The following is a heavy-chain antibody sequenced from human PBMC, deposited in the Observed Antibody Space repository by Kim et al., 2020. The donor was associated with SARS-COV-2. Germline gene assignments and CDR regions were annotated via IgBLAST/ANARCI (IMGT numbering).Heavy chain of an antibody. V-gene: IGHV3-11*03. CDR2: ISSSSNYT. CDR3: ARCDSSGYYEEYFQH. D-gene: IGHD3-22*01. J-gene: IGHJ1*01. CDR1: GFTFSDYY. Sequence: GGSLRLSCAASGFTFSDYYMSWIRQAPGKGLEWVSYISSSSNYTNYADSVKGRFTISRDNAKNSLYLQMNSLRAEDTAVYYCARCDSSGYYEEYFQHWGQGTLVTVSS.